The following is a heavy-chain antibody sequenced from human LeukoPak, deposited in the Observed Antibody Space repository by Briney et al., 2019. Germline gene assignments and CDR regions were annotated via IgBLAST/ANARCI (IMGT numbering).Heavy chain of an antibody. V-gene: IGHV3-23*01. CDR1: GFDFSSFT. CDR3: AKRGVVIRVILVGFHKEAYYFDS. Sequence: PGGSLRLSCAASGFDFSSFTMTWVRHSPRKGLQWVSGISGSGSSTYYADSVKGRLTISRDNSKNTLYLQMNSLGAEDTAVYFCAKRGVVIRVILVGFHKEAYYFDSWGQGALVTVSS. CDR2: ISGSGSST. J-gene: IGHJ4*02. D-gene: IGHD3-22*01.